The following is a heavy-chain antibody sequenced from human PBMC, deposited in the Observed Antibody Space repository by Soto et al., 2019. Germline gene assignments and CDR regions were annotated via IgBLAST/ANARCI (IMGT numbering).Heavy chain of an antibody. V-gene: IGHV3-23*01. Sequence: GGSLRLSCAASGFSFSSCAMSWVRQAPGKGLEWVSVISGSGRSTDYADSVKGRFTMSRDNSKNMVFLQMNSLRAEDTAVYYCASSPHKDSRPDYWGQGTLVTVSS. CDR3: ASSPHKDSRPDY. J-gene: IGHJ4*02. CDR1: GFSFSSCA. CDR2: ISGSGRST. D-gene: IGHD3-22*01.